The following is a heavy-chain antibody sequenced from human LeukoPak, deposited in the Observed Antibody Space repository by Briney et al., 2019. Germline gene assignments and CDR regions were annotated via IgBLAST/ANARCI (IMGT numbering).Heavy chain of an antibody. CDR1: GYSISSGYY. CDR3: ARHSEQLVLLDY. Sequence: SETLSLTCAVSGYSISSGYYWGWIRQPPGKGLEWIGSIYHSGSTYYNPSLKRRVTISVDTSKNQFSLKLSSVTAADTAVYYCARHSEQLVLLDYWGQGTLVTVSS. J-gene: IGHJ4*02. CDR2: IYHSGST. D-gene: IGHD6-6*01. V-gene: IGHV4-38-2*01.